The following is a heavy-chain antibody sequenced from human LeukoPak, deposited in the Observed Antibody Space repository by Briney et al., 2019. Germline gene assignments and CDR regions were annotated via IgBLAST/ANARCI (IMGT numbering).Heavy chain of an antibody. CDR1: GFTFSSYA. Sequence: GGSLRLSCAASGFTFSSYAMHWVRQAPGKGPEWVAVVSYDGSNKYYADSVKGRFTISRDNSENTLYLQMNSLRAEDTAVYYCAKATGYLLWGQGTLVTVSS. D-gene: IGHD1-14*01. V-gene: IGHV3-30*18. CDR2: VSYDGSNK. CDR3: AKATGYLL. J-gene: IGHJ4*02.